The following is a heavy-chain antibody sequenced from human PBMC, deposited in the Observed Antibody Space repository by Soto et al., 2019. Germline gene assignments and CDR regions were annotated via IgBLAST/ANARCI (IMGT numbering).Heavy chain of an antibody. CDR1: GFTFNSYA. D-gene: IGHD2-2*01. V-gene: IGHV3-23*01. CDR3: ARYIPGVRYYGMDV. J-gene: IGHJ6*02. Sequence: GGSLRLSCAAPGFTFNSYAMSWVRQAPGMGLEWVSAISGSGGSTYYADSVKGRFTISRDNSKNTLYLQMNSLRAEDTAVYYCARYIPGVRYYGMDVWGQGTTVTVSS. CDR2: ISGSGGST.